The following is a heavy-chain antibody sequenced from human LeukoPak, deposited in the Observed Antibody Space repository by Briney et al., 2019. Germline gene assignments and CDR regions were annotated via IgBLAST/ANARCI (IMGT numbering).Heavy chain of an antibody. Sequence: PGGSLRLSCAASGFTFSGSDMHWVRQASGKGLEWVGSIRSKANNYATAYAASVKGRFTISRDDSKNMAYLQMNSLKTEDTAVYYCTRLPSMGAVAGNGGEGDPLEEIDYWGQGTLVTVSS. CDR3: TRLPSMGAVAGNGGEGDPLEEIDY. V-gene: IGHV3-73*01. J-gene: IGHJ4*02. CDR1: GFTFSGSD. D-gene: IGHD6-19*01. CDR2: IRSKANNYAT.